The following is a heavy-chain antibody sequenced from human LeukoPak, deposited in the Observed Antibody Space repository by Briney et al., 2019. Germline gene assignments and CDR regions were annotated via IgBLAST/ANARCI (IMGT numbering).Heavy chain of an antibody. CDR1: GYTFTSYG. D-gene: IGHD3-10*01. CDR2: ISAYNGNT. Sequence: ASVKVSCKASGYTFTSYGISWVRQAPGQGLEWMGWISAYNGNTNYAQKLQGRVTMTTDTSTSTAYMELRSLRSDDTAVYYCARTGSGSYQRYYYYYMDVWGKGTTVTVSS. V-gene: IGHV1-18*01. CDR3: ARTGSGSYQRYYYYYMDV. J-gene: IGHJ6*03.